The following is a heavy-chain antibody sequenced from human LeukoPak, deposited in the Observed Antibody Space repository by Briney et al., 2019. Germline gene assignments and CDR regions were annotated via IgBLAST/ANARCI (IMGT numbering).Heavy chain of an antibody. CDR3: ARGGYCSSTSCYDSYYYYYMDA. D-gene: IGHD2-2*01. CDR1: GGSISSYY. CDR2: IYTSGST. J-gene: IGHJ6*03. V-gene: IGHV4-4*07. Sequence: SETLSLTCTVSGGSISSYYWSWIRQPAGKGLEWIGRIYTSGSTNYNPSLKSRVTMSVDTSKNQFSLKLSSVTAADTAVYYCARGGYCSSTSCYDSYYYYYMDAWGKGTTVTVSS.